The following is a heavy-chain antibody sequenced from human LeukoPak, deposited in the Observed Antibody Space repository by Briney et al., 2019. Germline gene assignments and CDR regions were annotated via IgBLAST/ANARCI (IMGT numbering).Heavy chain of an antibody. Sequence: SVKVSCKASGGTFSSYAISWVRQAPGQGLEWMGGIIPIFGTANYAQKFQGRVTMTRNTSISTAYMELSSLRSEDTAVYYCARVGSGSYQDFDYWGQGTLVTVSS. CDR2: IIPIFGTA. CDR1: GGTFSSYA. J-gene: IGHJ4*02. V-gene: IGHV1-69*05. CDR3: ARVGSGSYQDFDY. D-gene: IGHD3-10*01.